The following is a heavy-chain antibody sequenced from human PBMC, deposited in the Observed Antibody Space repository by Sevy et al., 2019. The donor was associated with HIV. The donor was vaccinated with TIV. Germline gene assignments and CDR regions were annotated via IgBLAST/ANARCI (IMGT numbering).Heavy chain of an antibody. CDR1: GFRLGTSW. V-gene: IGHV3-7*01. Sequence: GGSLRLSCAASGFRLGTSWMSWVRQAPGKGLEWVANINKDGSQKYYGDSVKGRFTISSDNAKYLLLLQMSGLTIEDTAIYYCAADPGVARGGGGSSGGMDIWGHGTNVTVSS. CDR3: AADPGVARGGGGSSGGMDI. J-gene: IGHJ6*02. D-gene: IGHD2-21*01. CDR2: INKDGSQK.